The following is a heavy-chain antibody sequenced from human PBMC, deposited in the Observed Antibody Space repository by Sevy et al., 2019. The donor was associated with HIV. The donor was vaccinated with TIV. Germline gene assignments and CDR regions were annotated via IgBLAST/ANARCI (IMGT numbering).Heavy chain of an antibody. CDR2: IIPIFGTA. J-gene: IGHJ4*02. V-gene: IGHV1-69*13. CDR3: AREETGYSAFDY. CDR1: GGTFSSYA. Sequence: ASVKDSCKASGGTFSSYAISWVRQAPGQGLEWMGGIIPIFGTANYAQKFQGRVTITADESTSTAYMELSSLRSEDTAVYYCAREETGYSAFDYWGQGTLVTVSS. D-gene: IGHD3-9*01.